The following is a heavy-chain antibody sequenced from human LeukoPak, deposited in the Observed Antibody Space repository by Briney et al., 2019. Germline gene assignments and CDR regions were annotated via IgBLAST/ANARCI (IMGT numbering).Heavy chain of an antibody. CDR1: GGSISSYY. V-gene: IGHV4-59*08. CDR3: ARGVKIEYSSSSRNWFFDL. Sequence: PSETLSLTCTVSGGSISSYYWSWIWQPPGKGLEWIGYIFYGGSTNYNPSLKSRVTISVDTSKKQFSLKLRSVTAADTAVYYCARGVKIEYSSSSRNWFFDLWGRGTLVTVSS. J-gene: IGHJ2*01. D-gene: IGHD6-6*01. CDR2: IFYGGST.